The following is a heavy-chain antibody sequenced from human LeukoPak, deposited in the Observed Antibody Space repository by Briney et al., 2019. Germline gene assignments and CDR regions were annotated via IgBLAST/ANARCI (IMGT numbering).Heavy chain of an antibody. J-gene: IGHJ4*02. CDR3: ARGLYYFDTSGYLYY. D-gene: IGHD3-22*01. V-gene: IGHV3-53*01. Sequence: GGSLRLSCAASGLTVSSNYMTWVRQAPGKGLEWVSVIYSGGSQYYADSVKGRFSISRDNSKNTVYLQMNGLRAEDTAVYYCARGLYYFDTSGYLYYWGQGTLVTVSS. CDR1: GLTVSSNY. CDR2: IYSGGSQ.